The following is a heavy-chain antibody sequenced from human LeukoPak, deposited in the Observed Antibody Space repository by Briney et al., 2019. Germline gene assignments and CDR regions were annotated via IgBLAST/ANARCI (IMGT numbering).Heavy chain of an antibody. D-gene: IGHD3-10*01. CDR3: ARGPVVVRGVKIVGSDYFDY. J-gene: IGHJ4*02. CDR1: GGSISSGGYS. CDR2: INHSGST. Sequence: PSETLSLTCAVSGGSISSGGYSWSWIRQPPGKGLEWIGEINHSGSTNYNPSLKSRVTISVDTSKNQFSLKLSSVTAADTAVYYCARGPVVVRGVKIVGSDYFDYWGQGTLVTVSS. V-gene: IGHV4-30-2*01.